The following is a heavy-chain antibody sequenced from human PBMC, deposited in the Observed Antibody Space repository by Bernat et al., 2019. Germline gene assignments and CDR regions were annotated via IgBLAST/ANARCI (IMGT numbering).Heavy chain of an antibody. CDR3: ARLYGESEAFDI. J-gene: IGHJ3*02. V-gene: IGHV3-72*01. CDR1: GFTFSDHY. D-gene: IGHD4-17*01. Sequence: VQLVESGGGLVQPGGSLRLSCAASGFTFSDHYMDWVRQAPGKGLEWVGRTRNKANSYTTEYAASVKGRFTISRDDSKNSLYLQMNSLKTEDTAVYYCARLYGESEAFDIWGQGTMVTVSS. CDR2: TRNKANSYTT.